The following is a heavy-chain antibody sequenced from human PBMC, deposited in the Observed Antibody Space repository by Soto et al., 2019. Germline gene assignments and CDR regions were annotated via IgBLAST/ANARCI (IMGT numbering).Heavy chain of an antibody. V-gene: IGHV4-34*01. CDR3: AGHIVVVPAAITYYYYGMDV. J-gene: IGHJ6*02. Sequence: SETLSLTCAVYGGSFSGYYCSWIRQPPGKGLEWIGEINHSGSTNYNPSLKSRVTISVDTSKNQFSLKLSSVTAADTAVYYCAGHIVVVPAAITYYYYGMDVWGQGTTVTGS. CDR1: GGSFSGYY. D-gene: IGHD2-2*02. CDR2: INHSGST.